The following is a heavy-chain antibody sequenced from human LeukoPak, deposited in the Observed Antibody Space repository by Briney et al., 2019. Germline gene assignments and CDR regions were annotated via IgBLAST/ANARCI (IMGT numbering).Heavy chain of an antibody. J-gene: IGHJ4*02. CDR1: GFTFSTYA. CDR3: AKVRVVFNWNYAYYFDS. Sequence: GGSLRLSCAASGFTFSTYAMHWLRQAPGKGLEWVTIISYDGSEKYYADSVKGRFTISRDNSKSTLYLQMDTLRAEDTAVYYCAKVRVVFNWNYAYYFDSWGQGTVVTVSS. V-gene: IGHV3-30*18. D-gene: IGHD1-7*01. CDR2: ISYDGSEK.